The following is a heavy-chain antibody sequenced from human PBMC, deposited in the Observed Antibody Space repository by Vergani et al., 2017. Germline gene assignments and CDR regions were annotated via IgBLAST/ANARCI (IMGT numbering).Heavy chain of an antibody. CDR2: IYYSGST. CDR3: ARGRGRDIVVVPAADAFDI. J-gene: IGHJ3*02. CDR1: GGSISSSSYY. D-gene: IGHD2-2*01. V-gene: IGHV4-39*07. Sequence: QLQLQESGPGLVKPSETLSLTCTVSGGSISSSSYYWGWIRQPPGKGLEWIGSIYYSGSTYYNPSLKSRVTISIDTSKNQFSLKLSSVTAADTAVYYCARGRGRDIVVVPAADAFDIWGQGTMVTVSS.